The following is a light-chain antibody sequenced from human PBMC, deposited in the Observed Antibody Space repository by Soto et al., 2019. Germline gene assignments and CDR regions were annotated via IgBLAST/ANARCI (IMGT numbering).Light chain of an antibody. V-gene: IGLV4-69*01. CDR2: LNSDGSH. J-gene: IGLJ1*01. Sequence: QLVLTQSPSASASLGASVKLTCTLSSGHSSYAIAWHQQQPEKGPRYLMKLNSDGSHSKGDGIPDRFSGSSSGAERYLTISSLQSEDEADYYCQTWGTYFGTGTQLTVL. CDR1: SGHSSYA. CDR3: QTWGTY.